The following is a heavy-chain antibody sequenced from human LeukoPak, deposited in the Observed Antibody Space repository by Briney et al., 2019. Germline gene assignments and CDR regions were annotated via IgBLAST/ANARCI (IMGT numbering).Heavy chain of an antibody. J-gene: IGHJ4*02. CDR2: INPNSGGT. CDR3: AREHSGSYYFDY. V-gene: IGHV1-2*02. D-gene: IGHD1-26*01. Sequence: ASVKVSCKASGYTLTGYYMHWVRQAPGQGLEWMGWINPNSGGTNYAQKFQGRVTMTRDTSISTAYMELSRLRSDDTAVYYCAREHSGSYYFDYWGQGTLVTVSS. CDR1: GYTLTGYY.